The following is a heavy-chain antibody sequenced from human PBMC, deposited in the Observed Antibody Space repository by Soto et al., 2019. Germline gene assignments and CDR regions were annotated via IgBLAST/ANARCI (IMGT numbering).Heavy chain of an antibody. V-gene: IGHV3-23*01. CDR2: ISGSGGST. Sequence: EVQLLESGGGLVQPGGSLRLSCAASGFTFSSYAMSWVRQAPGKGLEWVSAISGSGGSTYYADSVKGRFTISRDNSKNTLYLQINSLRAEDTAVYYFAQRSGGIAVAGTSDYWGQGTLVTVSS. J-gene: IGHJ4*02. CDR3: AQRSGGIAVAGTSDY. D-gene: IGHD6-19*01. CDR1: GFTFSSYA.